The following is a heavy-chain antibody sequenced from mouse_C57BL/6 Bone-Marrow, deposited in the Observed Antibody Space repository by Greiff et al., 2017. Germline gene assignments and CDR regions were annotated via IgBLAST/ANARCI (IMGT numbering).Heavy chain of an antibody. V-gene: IGHV14-1*01. Sequence: VQLKQSGAELVRPGASVKLSCTASGFNIKDYYMHWVKQRPEQGLEWIGRIDPEDGDTEYAPKFQGKATMTADTTSNTAYLQLSSLTSEDTAGYYCTTGRVYYGNYEGWGQGTTLTVSS. CDR3: TTGRVYYGNYEG. J-gene: IGHJ2*01. CDR1: GFNIKDYY. CDR2: IDPEDGDT. D-gene: IGHD2-1*01.